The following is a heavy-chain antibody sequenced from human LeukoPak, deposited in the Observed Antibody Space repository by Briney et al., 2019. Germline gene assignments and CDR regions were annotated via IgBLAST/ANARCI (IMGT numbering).Heavy chain of an antibody. J-gene: IGHJ4*02. CDR3: ARELLWFGELLSPNYFDY. Sequence: SQTLSLTCAISGDSVSSNSAAWNWIRQSPSRGLEWLGRTYYRSKWYNDYAVSVKSRITINPDTSKNQFSLQLNSVTPEDTAVYYCARELLWFGELLSPNYFDYWGQGTLVTVSS. CDR1: GDSVSSNSAA. V-gene: IGHV6-1*01. D-gene: IGHD3-10*01. CDR2: TYYRSKWYN.